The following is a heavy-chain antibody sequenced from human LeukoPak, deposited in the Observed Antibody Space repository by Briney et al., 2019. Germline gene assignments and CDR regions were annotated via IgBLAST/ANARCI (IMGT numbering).Heavy chain of an antibody. D-gene: IGHD3-9*01. CDR2: ISSSSSSYI. CDR3: AREQSDYDILTGAFDY. Sequence: PGGSLRLSCAASGFTFSSYSMNWVRQAPGKGLEWVSSISSSSSSYIYYADSVKGRFTISRDNAKNSLYLQMNSLRAEDTAVYYCAREQSDYDILTGAFDYWGQGTLVTVSS. J-gene: IGHJ4*02. CDR1: GFTFSSYS. V-gene: IGHV3-21*01.